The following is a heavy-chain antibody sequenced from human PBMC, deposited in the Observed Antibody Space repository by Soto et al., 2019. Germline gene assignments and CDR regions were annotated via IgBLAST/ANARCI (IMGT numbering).Heavy chain of an antibody. D-gene: IGHD2-21*02. CDR1: GLIVSNNY. CDR3: WSNCGGHCSAFDI. J-gene: IGHJ3*02. CDR2: IESGGDT. V-gene: IGHV3-53*01. Sequence: HPGGSLRLSCGASGLIVSNNYMTWVRQAPGKGLEWLSVIESGGDTYYADSVEGRFTISRDNSKNTPYLQMNRLRAEDTAPYYCWSNCGGHCSAFDIWSQGTMVTVS.